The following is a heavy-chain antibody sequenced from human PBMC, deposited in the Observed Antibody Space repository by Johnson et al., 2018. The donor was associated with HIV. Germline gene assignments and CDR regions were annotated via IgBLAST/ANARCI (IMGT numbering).Heavy chain of an antibody. J-gene: IGHJ3*02. CDR3: AREMAATNAWALDI. Sequence: QVQLVESGGGVVQPGRSLRLSCAASGFTFSSYAMYWVRQAPGKGLEWVAVISYDGSNKYYADSVKGRFTISRDNSKNTLYLQMNSLRAEDTAVYYCAREMAATNAWALDIWGQGTMVTVSS. CDR2: ISYDGSNK. V-gene: IGHV3-30-3*01. D-gene: IGHD5-24*01. CDR1: GFTFSSYA.